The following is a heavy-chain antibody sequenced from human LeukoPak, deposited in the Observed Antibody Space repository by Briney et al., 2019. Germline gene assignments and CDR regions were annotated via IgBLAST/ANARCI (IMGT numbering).Heavy chain of an antibody. CDR2: IKNDGSVT. CDR1: GFTFSSYA. CDR3: ATHGLAARQFDY. D-gene: IGHD3/OR15-3a*01. Sequence: GGSLRRSCAASGFTFSSYAMSWVRQAPGKGLVWVSHIKNDGSVTYYADSVKGRFTISRDNARNTLFLQMSSLRAEDTAVYYCATHGLAARQFDYWGQGTLVTVSS. V-gene: IGHV3-74*01. J-gene: IGHJ4*02.